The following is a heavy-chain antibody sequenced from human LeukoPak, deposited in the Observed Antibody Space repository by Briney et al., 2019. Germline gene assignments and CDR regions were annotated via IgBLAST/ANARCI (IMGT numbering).Heavy chain of an antibody. J-gene: IGHJ4*02. CDR1: GFTFSSYE. Sequence: GGSLRLSCAASGFTFSSYEMNWVRQAPGKGLEWVSYISSSGSTIYYADSVKGRFTISRDNSKNTLYLQMNSLRADDTAVYFCAKSGYNRFDYWGQGTLVTVSS. CDR2: ISSSGSTI. CDR3: AKSGYNRFDY. D-gene: IGHD5-24*01. V-gene: IGHV3-48*03.